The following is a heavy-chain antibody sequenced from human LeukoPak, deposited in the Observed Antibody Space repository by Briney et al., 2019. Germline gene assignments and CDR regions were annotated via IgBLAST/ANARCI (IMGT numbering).Heavy chain of an antibody. Sequence: GGSLRLSCAASGFTFSSYAMHWVRQAPGKGLEWVAVISYDGSNKYYADSMKGRFTISRDNSKNTLYLQMNSLRAEDTPVYYCARDRYYYDSSGYYYVGYFDYWGQGTLVTVSS. V-gene: IGHV3-30-3*01. J-gene: IGHJ4*02. CDR3: ARDRYYYDSSGYYYVGYFDY. CDR2: ISYDGSNK. D-gene: IGHD3-22*01. CDR1: GFTFSSYA.